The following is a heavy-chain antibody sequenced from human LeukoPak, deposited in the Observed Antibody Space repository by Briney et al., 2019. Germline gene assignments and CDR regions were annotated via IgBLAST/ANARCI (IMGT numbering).Heavy chain of an antibody. J-gene: IGHJ4*02. CDR3: AKGSFSNWFDY. Sequence: GGSLRLSCAASGFTFNSYGMHWVRQAPVKGLEWVAVLSFDGSYKYYADSVKGRFTIPRDNSKNTLYLQMNSLRVDDTAVYYCAKGSFSNWFDYWGQGTLVTVSS. CDR1: GFTFNSYG. V-gene: IGHV3-30*18. D-gene: IGHD4-11*01. CDR2: LSFDGSYK.